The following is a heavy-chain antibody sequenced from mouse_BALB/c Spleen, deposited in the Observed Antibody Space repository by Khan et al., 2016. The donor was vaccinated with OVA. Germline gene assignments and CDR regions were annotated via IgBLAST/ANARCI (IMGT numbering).Heavy chain of an antibody. V-gene: IGHV1-9*01. Sequence: QVQLKQSGGDLMKPGASVKISCKATGYTFSSYWIEWVKQRPGHGLEWIGQIFPGSVTTTYNEKFKGQATFTADTSSNTAYMQLISLTAEDSAVYYCGRGGYGGFAYWGQGTLVTVSA. J-gene: IGHJ3*01. CDR3: GRGGYGGFAY. CDR1: GYTFSSYW. D-gene: IGHD2-2*01. CDR2: IFPGSVTT.